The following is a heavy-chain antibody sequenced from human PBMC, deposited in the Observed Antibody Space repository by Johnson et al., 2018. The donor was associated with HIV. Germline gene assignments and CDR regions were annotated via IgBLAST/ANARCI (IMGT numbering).Heavy chain of an antibody. CDR2: VSYDESSK. V-gene: IGHV3-30*03. CDR3: ARLPSGYSRDGFNI. CDR1: EFTVSSNY. J-gene: IGHJ3*02. Sequence: QVQLVVSGGGLIQPGGSLRLSCAASEFTVSSNYMSWVRQAPGKGLEWVAFVSYDESSKYYRDSVKGRFPISRDNSKNTLYLQMNSLRADDTAVYYCARLPSGYSRDGFNIWGQGTMVTVSS. D-gene: IGHD5-18*01.